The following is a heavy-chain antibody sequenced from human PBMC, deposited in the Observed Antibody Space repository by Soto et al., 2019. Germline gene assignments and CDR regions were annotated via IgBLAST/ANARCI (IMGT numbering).Heavy chain of an antibody. CDR3: AREYPYGMDV. CDR2: ISTRSSMI. CDR1: GFTFSAYR. V-gene: IGHV3-48*01. J-gene: IGHJ6*02. D-gene: IGHD2-2*02. Sequence: EGNLVESGGGLAQPGGSLRLSCVASGFTFSAYRMYWVRQAPGKGLQWVSYISTRSSMIHYADSVRGRFTISRDDAQNSLYLQMNSLGAEDTARYYCAREYPYGMDVWGQGTAVTVSS.